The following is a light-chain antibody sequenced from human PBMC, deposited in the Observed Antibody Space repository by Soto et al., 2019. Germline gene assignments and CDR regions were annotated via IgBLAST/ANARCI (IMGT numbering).Light chain of an antibody. CDR2: SNN. CDR1: SSNIGSNT. V-gene: IGLV1-44*01. Sequence: QSALTQPPSASGTPGQRVTISCSGSSSNIGSNTVNWYQQLPGTAPKLLIYSNNQRPSGVPDRFSGSKSGTSASLAISGLQSEDEADYYRAAWDDSLNGPVFGTGTK. CDR3: AAWDDSLNGPV. J-gene: IGLJ1*01.